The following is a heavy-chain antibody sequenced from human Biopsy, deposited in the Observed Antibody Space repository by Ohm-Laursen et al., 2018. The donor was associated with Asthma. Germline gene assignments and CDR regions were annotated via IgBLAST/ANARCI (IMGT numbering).Heavy chain of an antibody. CDR1: GYPFTDYY. Sequence: GASVKVSCKASGYPFTDYYVHWVRQAPGQGLEWMGRIDPNSGGTNYARKFLGRVTMTRDTSVNTAFMVLSRLRSDDTAVYYCARIKIRIGAGTDRYFDLWGRGTLVTVSS. CDR2: IDPNSGGT. D-gene: IGHD3-16*01. J-gene: IGHJ2*01. CDR3: ARIKIRIGAGTDRYFDL. V-gene: IGHV1-2*06.